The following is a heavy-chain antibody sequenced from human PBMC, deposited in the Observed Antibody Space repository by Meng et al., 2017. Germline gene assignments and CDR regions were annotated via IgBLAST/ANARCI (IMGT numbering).Heavy chain of an antibody. D-gene: IGHD2-15*01. CDR1: GFTFSSYS. V-gene: IGHV3-21*01. J-gene: IGHJ4*02. CDR3: ARASFRDRYCSGGSCATDY. CDR2: ISSSSSYI. Sequence: LSLTCAASGFTFSSYSMNWVRQAPGKGLEWVSSISSSSSYIYYADSVKGRFTISRDNAKNSLYLQMNSLRAEDTAVYYCARASFRDRYCSGGSCATDYWGQGTLVTVSS.